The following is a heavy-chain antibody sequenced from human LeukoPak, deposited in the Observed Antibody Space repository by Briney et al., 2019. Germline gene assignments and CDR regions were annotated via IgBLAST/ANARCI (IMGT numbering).Heavy chain of an antibody. Sequence: GGSLRLSCAASGFSFSSHAMNWVRQAPGKGLEWVSGISGSGYSTSYEDSVKGRFTISRDNSKNTPYLQMNSLRAEDTAVYYCAKGRDNYDFPLDYWGRGTLVTVSS. CDR1: GFSFSSHA. CDR3: AKGRDNYDFPLDY. CDR2: ISGSGYST. V-gene: IGHV3-23*01. D-gene: IGHD3-22*01. J-gene: IGHJ4*02.